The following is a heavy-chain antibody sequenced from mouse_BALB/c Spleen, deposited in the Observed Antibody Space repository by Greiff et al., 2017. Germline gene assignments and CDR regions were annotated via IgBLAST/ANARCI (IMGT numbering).Heavy chain of an antibody. D-gene: IGHD1-1*01. J-gene: IGHJ1*01. CDR1: GFTFSSYA. V-gene: IGHV5-6-5*01. CDR2: ISSGGST. CDR3: AREGILLRWYFDV. Sequence: EVQLQESGGGLVKPGGSLKLSCAASGFTFSSYAMSWVRQTPEKRLEWVASISSGGSTYYPDSVKGRFTISRDNARNILYLQMSSLRSEDTAMYYCAREGILLRWYFDVWGAGTTVTVSS.